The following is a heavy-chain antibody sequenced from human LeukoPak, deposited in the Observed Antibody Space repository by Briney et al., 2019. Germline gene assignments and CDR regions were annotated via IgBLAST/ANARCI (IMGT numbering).Heavy chain of an antibody. Sequence: GGSLRLSCAASGFTFSSYSMNWVRQAPGKGLEWVSCISSSSSTIYYADSVKGRFTISRDNAKNSLYLQMNSLRAEDTAVYYCAREVGELQFLEWLYPIWGQGTLVTVSS. CDR2: ISSSSSTI. J-gene: IGHJ4*02. V-gene: IGHV3-48*01. CDR3: AREVGELQFLEWLYPI. D-gene: IGHD3-3*01. CDR1: GFTFSSYS.